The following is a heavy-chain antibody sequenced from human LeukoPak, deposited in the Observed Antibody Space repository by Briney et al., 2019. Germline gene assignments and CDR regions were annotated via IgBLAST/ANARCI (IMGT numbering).Heavy chain of an antibody. Sequence: PGGSLRLSCVASGFTFSSYGVHWVRQAPGKGLEWVAVISYDGSNKYYADSVKGRFTISRDHSKNTLYLQMNSLRAEDTAVYYCAKGPPYYYGSGNYYPFDYRGQGTLVTVSS. CDR1: GFTFSSYG. CDR3: AKGPPYYYGSGNYYPFDY. J-gene: IGHJ4*02. CDR2: ISYDGSNK. V-gene: IGHV3-30*18. D-gene: IGHD3-10*01.